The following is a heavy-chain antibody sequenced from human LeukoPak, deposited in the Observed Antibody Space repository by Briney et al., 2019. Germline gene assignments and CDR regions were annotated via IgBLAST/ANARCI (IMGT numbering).Heavy chain of an antibody. CDR3: ARNGMDV. Sequence: GRSLRLSCAASGFTFSSYAMHWVRQAPGKGLEWVAVISYDGSNKYYADSVKGRFTISRDNSKNTLYLQMNSLGAEDTAVYYCARNGMDVWGQGTTVTVSS. J-gene: IGHJ6*02. CDR2: ISYDGSNK. CDR1: GFTFSSYA. V-gene: IGHV3-30-3*01.